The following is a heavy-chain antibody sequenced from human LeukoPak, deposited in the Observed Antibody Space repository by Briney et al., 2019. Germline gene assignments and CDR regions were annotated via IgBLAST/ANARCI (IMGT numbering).Heavy chain of an antibody. D-gene: IGHD6-19*01. V-gene: IGHV3-23*01. CDR3: VRYLSGWYYFDY. Sequence: GGSLRLSCAASGFTFSTYGMRWVRQAPGKGLEWVSTIPASGGNTYYADSVKGRFTISRDNSKNTLYLQMNSLTAEDTAIYYCVRYLSGWYYFDYWGQGTLVTVSS. J-gene: IGHJ4*02. CDR1: GFTFSTYG. CDR2: IPASGGNT.